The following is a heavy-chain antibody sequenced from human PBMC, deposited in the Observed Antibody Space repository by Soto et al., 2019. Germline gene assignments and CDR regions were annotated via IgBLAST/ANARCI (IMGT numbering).Heavy chain of an antibody. V-gene: IGHV4-59*01. CDR1: GGSISSFS. CDR2: IYFSGST. D-gene: IGHD2-2*01. J-gene: IGHJ6*02. CDR3: ARGTSWSGMDV. Sequence: SETLSLTCTVSGGSISSFSWSWIRQPPGKGLEWIGYIYFSGSTNYNPSLKSRVTISVDTSKNQFSLNLSSVTAADTAVYYCARGTSWSGMDVWGQGTTVTVSS.